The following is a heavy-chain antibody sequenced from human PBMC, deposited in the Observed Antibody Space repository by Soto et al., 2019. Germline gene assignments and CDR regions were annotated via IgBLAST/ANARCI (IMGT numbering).Heavy chain of an antibody. Sequence: ASVKVSCKASGGTFSSYAISWVRQAPGQGLEWMGGIIPIFGTANYAQKFQGRVTITADKSTSTAYMELSSLRSEDTAVYYCARDSDSSGPMDVWGQGTTVTVSS. CDR3: ARDSDSSGPMDV. CDR2: IIPIFGTA. V-gene: IGHV1-69*06. D-gene: IGHD3-22*01. J-gene: IGHJ6*02. CDR1: GGTFSSYA.